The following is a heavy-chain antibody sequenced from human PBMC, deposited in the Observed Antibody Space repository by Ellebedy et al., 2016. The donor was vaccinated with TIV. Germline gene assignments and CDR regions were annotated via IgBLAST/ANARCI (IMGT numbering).Heavy chain of an antibody. V-gene: IGHV3-23*01. CDR3: ATPSYSSSWYAGY. Sequence: GGSLRLSXAASGFIFSSYAMSWVRQAPGKGLEWISAISGSGGSTYHADSVKGRFTISRDNSKNTLYLQMNSLRVEDTAVYYCATPSYSSSWYAGYWGQGALVTVSS. D-gene: IGHD6-13*01. CDR2: ISGSGGST. J-gene: IGHJ4*02. CDR1: GFIFSSYA.